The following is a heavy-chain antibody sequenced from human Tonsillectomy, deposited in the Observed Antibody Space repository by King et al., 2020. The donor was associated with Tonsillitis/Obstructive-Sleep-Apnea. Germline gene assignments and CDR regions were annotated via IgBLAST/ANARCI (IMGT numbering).Heavy chain of an antibody. CDR2: IYWDDDK. V-gene: IGHV2-5*02. CDR3: AHRPRAGYCTSDSCYSVGYFDY. Sequence: TLKESGPTLVKPTQTLTLTCTFSGFSLTTSGVGVGWIRQPPGKALEWLALIYWDDDKRYRPSLRSRLTITKDTSKNQVVLTMTNMDPVDTATYYCAHRPRAGYCTSDSCYSVGYFDYWGLGTLVTVSS. D-gene: IGHD2-2*01. CDR1: GFSLTTSGVG. J-gene: IGHJ4*02.